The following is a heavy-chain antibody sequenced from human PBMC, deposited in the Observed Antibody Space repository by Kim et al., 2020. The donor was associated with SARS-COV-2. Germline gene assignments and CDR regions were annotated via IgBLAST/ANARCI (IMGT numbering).Heavy chain of an antibody. V-gene: IGHV5-51*07. J-gene: IGHJ6*03. CDR1: GYSFTSYW. Sequence: GESLKISCKGSGYSFTSYWIGWVHQMPGKGLEWMGIIYPGDSDTRYSPSFQGQVTISADKSISTAYLQWSNLKASDTAMYYCARLVVVPAAPSSYYYYMDVWGKGTTVTVSS. CDR2: IYPGDSDT. CDR3: ARLVVVPAAPSSYYYYMDV. D-gene: IGHD2-2*01.